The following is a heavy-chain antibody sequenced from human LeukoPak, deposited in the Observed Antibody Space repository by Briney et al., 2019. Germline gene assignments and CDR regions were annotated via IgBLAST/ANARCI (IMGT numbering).Heavy chain of an antibody. V-gene: IGHV3-15*01. Sequence: PGGSLRLSCAASGFTFSNAWMSWVRQAPGKGLEWVGRIKSKTDGGTTDYAAPVKGRFTISRDDSKNTLYLQMNSLKTEDTAVYYCTTALYYYGSGSYYNPEDYYYGMDVWGKGTTVTVSS. CDR3: TTALYYYGSGSYYNPEDYYYGMDV. J-gene: IGHJ6*04. D-gene: IGHD3-10*01. CDR2: IKSKTDGGTT. CDR1: GFTFSNAW.